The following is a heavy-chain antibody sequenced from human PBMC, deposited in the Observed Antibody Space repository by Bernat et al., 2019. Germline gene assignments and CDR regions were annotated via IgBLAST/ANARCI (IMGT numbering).Heavy chain of an antibody. CDR2: IYPGDSDT. CDR3: ARGVVVPAATLSFDY. D-gene: IGHD2-2*01. J-gene: IGHJ4*02. V-gene: IGHV5-51*01. Sequence: EVQLVQSGAEVKKPGESLKISCKGPGYSFTSYWIGWVRQMPGKGLGWMGIIYPGDSDTRYSPSFQGQVTISADKSISTAYLQWSSLKASDTAMYYCARGVVVPAATLSFDYWGQGTLVTVSS. CDR1: GYSFTSYW.